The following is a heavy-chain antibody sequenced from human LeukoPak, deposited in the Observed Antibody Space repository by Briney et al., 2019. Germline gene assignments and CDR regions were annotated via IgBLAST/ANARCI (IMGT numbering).Heavy chain of an antibody. CDR1: GFTFNNYW. Sequence: PGGSLRLSCSASGFTFNNYWMHWVRQSPGKGLVWVSRINSDGSSTSYADSVKGRFTISRDNAKNTLYLQMNSLGAEDTALYYCARATIFGVAHGMDVWGQGTTVTVSS. CDR2: INSDGSST. J-gene: IGHJ6*02. CDR3: ARATIFGVAHGMDV. V-gene: IGHV3-74*01. D-gene: IGHD3-3*01.